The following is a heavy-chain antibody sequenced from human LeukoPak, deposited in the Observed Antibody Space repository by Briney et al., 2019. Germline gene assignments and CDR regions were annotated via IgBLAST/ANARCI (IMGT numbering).Heavy chain of an antibody. J-gene: IGHJ2*01. V-gene: IGHV4-39*01. CDR3: ARREHYYDSSGYYYSWYFDL. Sequence: PSETLSLTCTVSGGSISSSSYYWGWIRQPPGKGLEWIGSIYYSGSTYYNPSLKSRVTISVDTSKNQFSLKLSSVTAADTAVYYCARREHYYDSSGYYYSWYFDLWGRGTLVTVSS. CDR2: IYYSGST. D-gene: IGHD3-22*01. CDR1: GGSISSSSYY.